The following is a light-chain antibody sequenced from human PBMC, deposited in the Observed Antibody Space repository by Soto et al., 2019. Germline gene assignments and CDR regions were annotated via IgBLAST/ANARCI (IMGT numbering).Light chain of an antibody. CDR1: SSDVGAYDY. CDR2: EVS. CDR3: TSYTVSSSTYV. Sequence: QSALTQPASVSGSPGQSITISCTGTSSDVGAYDYVSWYQQHPGKAPKLIIFEVSYRPSGASYRFSGSKSGNTASLTISGRQAEDEADYFCTSYTVSSSTYVFGTGTKLTVL. V-gene: IGLV2-14*01. J-gene: IGLJ1*01.